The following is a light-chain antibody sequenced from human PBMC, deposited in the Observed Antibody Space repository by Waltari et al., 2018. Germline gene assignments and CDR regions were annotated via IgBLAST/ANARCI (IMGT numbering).Light chain of an antibody. V-gene: IGKV1-39*01. CDR3: QQSYSTPYT. CDR1: QSVVGH. J-gene: IGKJ2*01. Sequence: TGRSSQSVVGHLKWYQQQPGRPPKLLIHTASSLQSVVPSRFSGSGSGTHFTLTISSLQPEDFATYFCQQSYSTPYTFGQGTKVDSK. CDR2: TAS.